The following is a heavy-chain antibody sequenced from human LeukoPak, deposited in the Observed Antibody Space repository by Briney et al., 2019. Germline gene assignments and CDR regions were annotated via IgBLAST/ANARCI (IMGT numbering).Heavy chain of an antibody. Sequence: GGSLRLSCAASGFIFSSYGMHWVRQAPGKGLEGVAFIRYDGSNKYYADSVKGRFTISRDDSNNTLYLQMNSLRAEDTAVYYCAKDSADIVVVVAATVSNYYFDYWGQGTLVTVSS. J-gene: IGHJ4*02. CDR2: IRYDGSNK. CDR1: GFIFSSYG. CDR3: AKDSADIVVVVAATVSNYYFDY. D-gene: IGHD2-15*01. V-gene: IGHV3-30*02.